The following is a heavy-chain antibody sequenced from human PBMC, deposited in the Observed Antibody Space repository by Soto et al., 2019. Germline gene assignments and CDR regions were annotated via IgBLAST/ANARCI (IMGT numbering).Heavy chain of an antibody. CDR3: ARGRRYCSSTSCLLTRKNYWYFDL. D-gene: IGHD2-2*01. V-gene: IGHV4-34*01. Sequence: SETLSLTCAVYGGSFSGYYWSWIRQPPGKGLEWIGEINHSGSTNYNPSLKSRVTISVDTSKNQFSLKLSSVTAADTAVYYCARGRRYCSSTSCLLTRKNYWYFDLWGRGTLVTVSS. CDR1: GGSFSGYY. CDR2: INHSGST. J-gene: IGHJ2*01.